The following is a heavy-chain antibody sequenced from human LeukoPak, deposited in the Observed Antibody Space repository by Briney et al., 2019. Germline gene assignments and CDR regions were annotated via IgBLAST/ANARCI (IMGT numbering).Heavy chain of an antibody. D-gene: IGHD3-9*01. Sequence: SETLSLTCTVSGGSISSYYWSWIRQPPGKGLEWIGYIYYSGSTNYNPSLKSRVTISVDTSKNQFSLKLSSVTAADTAVYYCARRFGRGGYDILTGPLGYWYFDLWGRGTLVTVSS. CDR3: ARRFGRGGYDILTGPLGYWYFDL. CDR1: GGSISSYY. J-gene: IGHJ2*01. V-gene: IGHV4-59*01. CDR2: IYYSGST.